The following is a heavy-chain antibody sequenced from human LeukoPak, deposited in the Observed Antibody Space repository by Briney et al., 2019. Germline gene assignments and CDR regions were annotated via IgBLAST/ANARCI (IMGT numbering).Heavy chain of an antibody. J-gene: IGHJ5*02. D-gene: IGHD2-2*01. CDR3: ASGGVVVPAARAWFDP. CDR2: IYHSGST. CDR1: GGSFSGYY. V-gene: IGHV4-34*01. Sequence: SETLSLTCAVYGGSFSGYYWSWIRQPPGKGLEWIGEIYHSGSTNYNPSLKSRVTISVDTSKNQFSLKLSSVTAADTAVYYCASGGVVVPAARAWFDPWGQGTLVTVSS.